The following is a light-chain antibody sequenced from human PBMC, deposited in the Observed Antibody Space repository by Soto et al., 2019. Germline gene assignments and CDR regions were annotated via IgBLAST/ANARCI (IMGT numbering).Light chain of an antibody. J-gene: IGLJ3*02. V-gene: IGLV1-47*01. CDR3: AAWDDSMSGRV. CDR2: KNN. CDR1: SSNIGSQY. Sequence: QSVLTQPPSASGTPGQSITISCSGSSSNIGSQYVYWYQQLPGTAPTVVIYKNNERPSGVPDRFSGSKSGTSASLVISGLRSEDEADYYCAAWDDSMSGRVFGGGTKLTVL.